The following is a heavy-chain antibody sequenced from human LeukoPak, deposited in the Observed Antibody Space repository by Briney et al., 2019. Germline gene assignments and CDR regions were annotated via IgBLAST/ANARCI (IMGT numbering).Heavy chain of an antibody. Sequence: GESLKTSCKCSGYSFTSYWLGWLREMPGKGLGCMGIIYPGDSDTRYSPSFQGQVSISADKSISTAYLQWSSLKASDTAMYYCARLASSSPPYYFDYWGQGTLVTVSS. D-gene: IGHD6-13*01. J-gene: IGHJ4*02. CDR3: ARLASSSPPYYFDY. CDR1: GYSFTSYW. CDR2: IYPGDSDT. V-gene: IGHV5-51*01.